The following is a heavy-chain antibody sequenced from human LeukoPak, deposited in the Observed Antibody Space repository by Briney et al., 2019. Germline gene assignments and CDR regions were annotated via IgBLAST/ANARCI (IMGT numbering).Heavy chain of an antibody. CDR3: AKDVRQQRSPDAFEV. D-gene: IGHD6-13*01. J-gene: IGHJ3*01. CDR2: IWYDGSNK. CDR1: GFTFSSYG. V-gene: IGHV3-33*06. Sequence: AGGSLRLSCAASGFTFSSYGMHWVRQAPGKGLEWVAVIWYDGSNKYYADSVKGRFTISRDNSKNTLYLHVPSLRADDTAVYYCAKDVRQQRSPDAFEVWGQGTVVTVSS.